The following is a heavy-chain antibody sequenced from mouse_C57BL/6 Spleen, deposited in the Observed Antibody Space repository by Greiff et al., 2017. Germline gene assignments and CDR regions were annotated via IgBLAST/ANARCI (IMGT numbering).Heavy chain of an antibody. Sequence: EVKLMESGPGLVKPSQSLSLTCSVTGYSITSGYYWNWIRQFPGNKLEWMGYISYDGSNNYNPSLKNRISITRDTSKNQFFLKLNSVTTEDTATYYCAREGITTVVARGFDYWGQGATLTVSS. D-gene: IGHD1-1*01. CDR1: GYSITSGYY. CDR3: AREGITTVVARGFDY. V-gene: IGHV3-6*01. CDR2: ISYDGSN. J-gene: IGHJ2*01.